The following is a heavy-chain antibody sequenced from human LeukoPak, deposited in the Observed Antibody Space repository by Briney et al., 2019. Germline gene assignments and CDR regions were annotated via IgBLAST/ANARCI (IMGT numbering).Heavy chain of an antibody. Sequence: ASVKVSCKASGYTFTSYDINWVRQATGQGLEWMGWMNPNSGNTGYAQKFQGRVTMTRDTSISTAYMELSRLRSDDTAVYYCARDRCSGGSCYYYYYMDVWGKGTTVTVSS. V-gene: IGHV1-8*01. J-gene: IGHJ6*03. CDR1: GYTFTSYD. CDR2: MNPNSGNT. D-gene: IGHD2-15*01. CDR3: ARDRCSGGSCYYYYYMDV.